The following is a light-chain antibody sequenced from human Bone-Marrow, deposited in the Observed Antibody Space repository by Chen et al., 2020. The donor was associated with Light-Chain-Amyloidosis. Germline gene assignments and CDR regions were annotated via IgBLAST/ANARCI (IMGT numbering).Light chain of an antibody. CDR2: QDS. J-gene: IGLJ3*02. V-gene: IGLV3-1*01. CDR3: QAWDSSTNPHWV. Sequence: SYELTRPPSVCVSPGQKASITRAGDKLGDKYACWYQQKPGQSPVLVIYQDSKRPSGIPERFSGSNSGNTATLTISGAQAMDAADYYCQAWDSSTNPHWVFGGGTKLTVL. CDR1: KLGDKY.